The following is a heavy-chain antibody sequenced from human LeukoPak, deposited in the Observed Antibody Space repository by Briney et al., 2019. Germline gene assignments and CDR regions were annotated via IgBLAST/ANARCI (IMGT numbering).Heavy chain of an antibody. Sequence: ASVTLSCTASGYTFTVYYMHWARQAQGQGNEWMGWIILKSGGTNYVQKFQGRVRFTRDTSISTAYMELSRLRSDDTAVYYCTRSCPTVTTRLLDRWGQGTLVTVSS. CDR1: GYTFTVYY. CDR2: IILKSGGT. J-gene: IGHJ5*02. D-gene: IGHD4-11*01. V-gene: IGHV1-2*02. CDR3: TRSCPTVTTRLLDR.